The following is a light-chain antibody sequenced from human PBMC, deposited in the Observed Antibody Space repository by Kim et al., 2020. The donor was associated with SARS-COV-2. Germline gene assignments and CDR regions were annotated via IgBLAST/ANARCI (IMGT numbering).Light chain of an antibody. CDR3: QQHSKGPPAPP. CDR1: HSIGIN. V-gene: IGKV3-11*01. CDR2: DAA. J-gene: IGKJ4*01. Sequence: PGEGATLSCRASHSIGINLAWYQQTRGQAPRLLIYDAAIRATGIPDRFSGSGSGTDFTLTISSLDPEDFAIYFCQQHSKGPPAPPFGGGTKVDIK.